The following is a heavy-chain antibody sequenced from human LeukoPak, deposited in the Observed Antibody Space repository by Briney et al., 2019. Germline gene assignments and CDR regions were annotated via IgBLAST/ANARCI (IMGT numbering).Heavy chain of an antibody. Sequence: GGSLRLSCTASGLSVRNEYMSWVRQTPGKGLEWVAVMFSGGYTSYADSVKGRFTISRDNSKNTLDLQMNSLRAEDAALYYCAKDQQQRVVLSAFDFWGQGTMVTVSS. V-gene: IGHV3-53*01. D-gene: IGHD6-13*01. CDR1: GLSVRNEY. CDR3: AKDQQQRVVLSAFDF. J-gene: IGHJ3*01. CDR2: MFSGGYT.